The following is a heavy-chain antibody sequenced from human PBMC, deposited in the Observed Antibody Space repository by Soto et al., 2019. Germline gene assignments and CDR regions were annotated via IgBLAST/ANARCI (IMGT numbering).Heavy chain of an antibody. V-gene: IGHV5-51*01. CDR1: GYSFISYW. J-gene: IGHJ3*01. Sequence: TGESLKISCKTSGYSFISYWVAWVRQLPGKGLEWMGTFYPGDSTSTYSPSFQGQVTISVDTPITTAYLQLNSLKASDTAMYYCARIIGYCRNNDCSWTFDVWGQGTMVTVSS. D-gene: IGHD2-15*01. CDR2: FYPGDSTS. CDR3: ARIIGYCRNNDCSWTFDV.